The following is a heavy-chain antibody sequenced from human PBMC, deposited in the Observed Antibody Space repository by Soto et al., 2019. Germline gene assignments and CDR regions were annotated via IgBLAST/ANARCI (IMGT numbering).Heavy chain of an antibody. J-gene: IGHJ6*02. CDR1: GYTFTPHH. V-gene: IGHV1-46*01. CDR2: INPSGGST. CDR3: ARERPPYYYYGMDV. Sequence: GASVKVSCKASGYTFTPHHMHWVRQAPGQGLEWMGIINPSGGSTSYAQKFQGRVTMTRDTSTSTVYMELSSLRSEDTAVHYCARERPPYYYYGMDVWGQGTTVTVSS.